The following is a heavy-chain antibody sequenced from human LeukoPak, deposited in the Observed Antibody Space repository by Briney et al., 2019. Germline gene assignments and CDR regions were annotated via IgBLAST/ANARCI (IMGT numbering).Heavy chain of an antibody. J-gene: IGHJ6*02. Sequence: GESLKISCKGSGYSFTSYWIGWVRQMPGKGLELMGIIYPGDSDTRYSPSFQGQVTISADKSISTAYLQWSSLKASDTAMYYCARRQRLAPGYYGMDVWGQGTTVTVSS. CDR2: IYPGDSDT. D-gene: IGHD6-25*01. V-gene: IGHV5-51*01. CDR3: ARRQRLAPGYYGMDV. CDR1: GYSFTSYW.